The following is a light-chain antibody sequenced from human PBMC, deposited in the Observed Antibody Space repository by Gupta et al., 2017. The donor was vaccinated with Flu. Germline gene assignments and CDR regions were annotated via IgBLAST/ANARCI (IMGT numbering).Light chain of an antibody. CDR2: DDS. CDR3: EVWDSSTDHPV. CDR1: NIGSKS. Sequence: SYVLSQPPSLSVAPGQTARITCGGNNIGSKSVHWYQQKPGLAPVLVVYDDSDRPSGIPERFSGSNSGNTATLTISRVEAGDEADYYCEVWDSSTDHPVFGGGTKLTAL. V-gene: IGLV3-21*02. J-gene: IGLJ2*01.